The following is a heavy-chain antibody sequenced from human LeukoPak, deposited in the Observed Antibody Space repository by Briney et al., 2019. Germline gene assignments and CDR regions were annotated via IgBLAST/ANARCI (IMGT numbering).Heavy chain of an antibody. CDR3: AREDDAFDI. CDR2: LYYSGIT. Sequence: SETLSLTCTVSGGSISSDDSSWSWIRQPPGKGLEWIGYLYYSGITFYNPSLRSRVTISPDMTRNQFSLKLTSVTAADTAVYYCAREDDAFDIWGQGTMVTVSS. CDR1: GGSISSDDSS. V-gene: IGHV4-30-4*07. J-gene: IGHJ3*02.